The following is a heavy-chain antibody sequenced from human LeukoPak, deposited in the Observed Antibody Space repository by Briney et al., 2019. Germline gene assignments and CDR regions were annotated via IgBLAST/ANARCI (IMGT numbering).Heavy chain of an antibody. J-gene: IGHJ4*02. D-gene: IGHD1-26*01. Sequence: GESLRLSRAASGFKFDFFVMHWIGQAPGEGLEWVSLIEGVGGTTYHSDSVKGRFTISRDNSKNTLYLQMNSLRAEDTAVYHCARDSGSYLQPADYWGQGTLVTVSS. V-gene: IGHV3-43*02. CDR2: IEGVGGTT. CDR1: GFKFDFFV. CDR3: ARDSGSYLQPADY.